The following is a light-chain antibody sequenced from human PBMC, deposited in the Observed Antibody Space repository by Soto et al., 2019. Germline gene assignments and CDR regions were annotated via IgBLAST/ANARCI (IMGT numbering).Light chain of an antibody. Sequence: EIVLTQSPVTLSLSPGEIATLSCSASQSVGSSLAWYQQRPGQAPRLLIYDAFIRATGIPARFSGSESGTDFTLTISSLEPEDFAVYYCQKRSNWPLNFGQGTRLEIK. J-gene: IGKJ5*01. CDR3: QKRSNWPLN. CDR1: QSVGSS. V-gene: IGKV3-11*01. CDR2: DAF.